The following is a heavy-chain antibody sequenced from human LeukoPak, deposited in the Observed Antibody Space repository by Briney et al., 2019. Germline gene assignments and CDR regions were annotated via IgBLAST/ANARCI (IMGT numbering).Heavy chain of an antibody. D-gene: IGHD4-23*01. CDR3: ARVKEETTGVSPDYFDN. J-gene: IGHJ4*02. CDR1: GNTFTDHL. Sequence: ASVKVSCKASGNTFTDHLRHWVRQAPGQGLEWVGWINPNTGGTDFAQKFQCRVTMTGDTSFTTTYMELSRLRSDDTAVYYCARVKEETTGVSPDYFDNWGQGTLVTVSS. CDR2: INPNTGGT. V-gene: IGHV1-2*02.